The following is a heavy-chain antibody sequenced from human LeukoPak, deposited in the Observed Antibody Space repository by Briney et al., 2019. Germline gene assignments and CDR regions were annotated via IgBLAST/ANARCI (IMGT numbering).Heavy chain of an antibody. J-gene: IGHJ4*02. CDR2: ISAYNGNT. Sequence: ASVKVSCKASGYTFTSYGISWVRQAPGQGLEWMGWISAYNGNTNYAQKLQGRVTMTTDTSTSTAYMELRSLRSDDTAVYYCAKDLYGGNFPEIDYWGQGTLVTVSS. V-gene: IGHV1-18*01. CDR1: GYTFTSYG. CDR3: AKDLYGGNFPEIDY. D-gene: IGHD4-23*01.